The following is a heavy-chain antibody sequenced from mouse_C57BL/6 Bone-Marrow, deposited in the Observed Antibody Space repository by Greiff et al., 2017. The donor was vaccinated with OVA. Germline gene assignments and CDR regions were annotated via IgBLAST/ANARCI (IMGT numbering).Heavy chain of an antibody. Sequence: QVQLKQSGAELMKPGASVKLSCKATGYTFTGYWIEWVKQRPGHGLEWIGEILPGSGSTNYNEKFKGKATFTADTSSNTAYLQLSSLTTEDSAIYYCARKRAQAIYPYYYAMYYWGQGTSVTVSS. D-gene: IGHD3-2*02. V-gene: IGHV1-9*01. CDR1: GYTFTGYW. CDR3: ARKRAQAIYPYYYAMYY. CDR2: ILPGSGST. J-gene: IGHJ4*01.